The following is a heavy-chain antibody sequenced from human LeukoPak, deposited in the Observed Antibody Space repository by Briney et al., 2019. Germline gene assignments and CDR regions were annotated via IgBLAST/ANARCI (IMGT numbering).Heavy chain of an antibody. CDR1: GFTFSSYA. J-gene: IGHJ4*02. CDR2: IKEDGSEK. CDR3: ARRFGSSIFALFDY. Sequence: GGSLRLSCAASGFTFSSYALSWVRQAPGKGLEWVANIKEDGSEKNFVDSVKGRFTISRDNAKNSLYLQLNSLRAEDTAVYYCARRFGSSIFALFDYWGQGTLVTVSS. V-gene: IGHV3-7*01. D-gene: IGHD3-3*02.